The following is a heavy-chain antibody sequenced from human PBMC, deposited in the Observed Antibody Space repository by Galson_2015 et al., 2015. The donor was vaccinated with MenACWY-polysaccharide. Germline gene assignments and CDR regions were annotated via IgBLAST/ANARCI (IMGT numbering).Heavy chain of an antibody. V-gene: IGHV4-61*03. CDR3: ARGRALTDY. CDR2: IFYTGST. J-gene: IGHJ4*02. Sequence: SWFRQPPGKGLEWIGYIFYTGSTTYNPSLKSRVTISIGASESHFSLNLTSVTAADTAVYYCARGRALTDYWGQGTLVTVSS.